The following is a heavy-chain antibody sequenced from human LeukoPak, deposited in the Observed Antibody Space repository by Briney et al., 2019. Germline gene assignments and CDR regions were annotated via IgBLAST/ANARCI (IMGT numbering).Heavy chain of an antibody. D-gene: IGHD3-3*01. J-gene: IGHJ5*02. V-gene: IGHV4-61*02. CDR2: IYTSGST. Sequence: SETLSLTCTVSGGSISSGSYYWSWIRQPAGKGLEWIGRIYTSGSTNYNPSLKSRVTISVDTSKNQFSLKLSSVTAADTAVYYCARSLSVLHWFDPWGQGTLVTVSS. CDR3: ARSLSVLHWFDP. CDR1: GGSISSGSYY.